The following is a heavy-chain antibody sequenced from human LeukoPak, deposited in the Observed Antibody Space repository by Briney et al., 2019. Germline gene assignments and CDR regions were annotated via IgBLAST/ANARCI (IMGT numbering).Heavy chain of an antibody. CDR3: ARDNSVGDIAWWFDP. V-gene: IGHV1-46*01. CDR1: GYTFINNW. CDR2: INPTGTTT. J-gene: IGHJ5*02. D-gene: IGHD3-10*01. Sequence: ASVKVSCKASGYTFINNWMHWVRQAPGQGLEWVGLINPTGTTTLYAQKFQGRVTLTRDMSTSTDYMELRSLRSEDTAVYYCARDNSVGDIAWWFDPWGQGTLVTVSS.